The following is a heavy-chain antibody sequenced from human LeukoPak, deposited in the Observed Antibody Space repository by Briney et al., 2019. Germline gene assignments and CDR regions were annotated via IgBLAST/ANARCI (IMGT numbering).Heavy chain of an antibody. D-gene: IGHD3-10*01. CDR3: AKTGGRFEELLEAFDI. CDR2: IKTTGTYV. J-gene: IGHJ3*02. CDR1: GFSFSSYY. V-gene: IGHV3-21*01. Sequence: GGSLRLSCAASGFSFSSYYMNWVRQAPGKGLEWVSSIKTTGTYVYYADSLKGRFTISRDNAKNSLYLQMNSLTAEDTAVYYCAKTGGRFEELLEAFDIWGQGTMVTVSS.